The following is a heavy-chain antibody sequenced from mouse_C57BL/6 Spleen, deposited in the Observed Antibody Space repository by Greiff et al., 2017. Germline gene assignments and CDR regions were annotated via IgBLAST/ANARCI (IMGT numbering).Heavy chain of an antibody. D-gene: IGHD4-1*01. CDR3: ARGTAAFDY. V-gene: IGHV1-15*01. CDR1: GYTFTDYE. CDR2: IDPETGGT. Sequence: VQLQQSGAELVRPGASVTLSCKASGYTFTDYEMHWVKQTPVHGLEWIGAIDPETGGTAYNQKFKGKAILTADKSSSTAYMELRSLTSEDSAVYYCARGTAAFDYWGQGTTLTVSS. J-gene: IGHJ2*01.